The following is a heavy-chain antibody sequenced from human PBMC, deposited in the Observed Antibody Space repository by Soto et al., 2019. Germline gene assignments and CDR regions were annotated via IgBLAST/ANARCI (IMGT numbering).Heavy chain of an antibody. Sequence: GASVKVSCKASGYTFTSYAMHWVRQAPGQRLEWMGWINAGNGNTKYSQKFQGRVTITRDTSASTAYMELSSLRSEDTAVYYCARDPIFWEMATKYYYYYGMDVWGQGTTVTVSS. CDR3: ARDPIFWEMATKYYYYYGMDV. CDR2: INAGNGNT. CDR1: GYTFTSYA. J-gene: IGHJ6*02. V-gene: IGHV1-3*01. D-gene: IGHD5-12*01.